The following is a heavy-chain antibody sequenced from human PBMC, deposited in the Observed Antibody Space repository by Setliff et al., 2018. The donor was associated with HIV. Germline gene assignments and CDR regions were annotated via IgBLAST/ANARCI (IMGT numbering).Heavy chain of an antibody. J-gene: IGHJ3*02. CDR2: INPSTGGT. D-gene: IGHD6-13*01. CDR1: GYTSTSYY. CDR3: ARDQGEAAARWDAFDI. V-gene: IGHV1-46*01. Sequence: ASVKVSCKASGYTSTSYYIHWVRQAPGQGLEWMGVINPSTGGTSFAQKFQGRVTMTTGTPTSTVSMQLSSLSSEDTAVYYCARDQGEAAARWDAFDIWGQGTLVTVSS.